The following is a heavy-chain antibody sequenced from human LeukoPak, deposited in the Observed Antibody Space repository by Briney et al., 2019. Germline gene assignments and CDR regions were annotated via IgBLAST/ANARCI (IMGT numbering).Heavy chain of an antibody. CDR1: GFTFSSYS. Sequence: PGGSLRLSCAASGFTFSSYSMNWVRQAPGKGLEWVSSISSSSSYIYYADSVKGRFTISRDNAKNSLYLQMNSLRAEDTAVYYCAREGVPAAHPIDYWGQGTLVTVSS. CDR3: AREGVPAAHPIDY. CDR2: ISSSSSYI. J-gene: IGHJ4*02. D-gene: IGHD2-2*01. V-gene: IGHV3-21*01.